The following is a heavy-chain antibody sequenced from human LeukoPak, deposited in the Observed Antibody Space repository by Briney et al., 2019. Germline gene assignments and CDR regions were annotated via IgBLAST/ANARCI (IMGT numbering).Heavy chain of an antibody. V-gene: IGHV4-4*09. CDR2: IYTSGST. Sequence: KPSGTLSLTCTVSGGSISSYYWSWIRQPPGKGLEWIGYIYTSGSTNYNPSLKSRVTISVDTSKNQFSLKLSSVTAADTAVYYCARLTTMIVDAFDIWGQGTMVTVSS. D-gene: IGHD3-22*01. CDR1: GGSISSYY. J-gene: IGHJ3*02. CDR3: ARLTTMIVDAFDI.